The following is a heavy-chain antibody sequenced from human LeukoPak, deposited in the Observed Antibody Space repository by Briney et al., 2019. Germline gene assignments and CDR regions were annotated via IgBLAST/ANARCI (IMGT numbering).Heavy chain of an antibody. CDR2: INAGNGNT. CDR1: GYTFTSYA. CDR3: ARCPYYGSGSFDY. D-gene: IGHD3-10*01. J-gene: IGHJ4*02. V-gene: IGHV1-3*03. Sequence: ASVKISCTASGYTFTSYAMHWVRQAPGQRLEWMGWINAGNGNTKYSQEFQGRVTITRDTSASTAYMELSSLRSEDMAVYYCARCPYYGSGSFDYWGQGTLVTVSS.